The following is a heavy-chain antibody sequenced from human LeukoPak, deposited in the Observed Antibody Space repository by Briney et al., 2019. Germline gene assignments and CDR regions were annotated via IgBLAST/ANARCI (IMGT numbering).Heavy chain of an antibody. CDR2: IQQDGSEK. J-gene: IGHJ3*02. CDR1: GFTFSSYW. CDR3: ARESSGGYYFDVFDI. D-gene: IGHD3-22*01. Sequence: GGSLRLSCAASGFTFSSYWMTWVRQAPGKGLEWVANIQQDGSEKYYVDSVKGRFTISRDNAKNSLYLQMNSLRAEDTAFYYCARESSGGYYFDVFDIWGQGTMVTVSS. V-gene: IGHV3-7*01.